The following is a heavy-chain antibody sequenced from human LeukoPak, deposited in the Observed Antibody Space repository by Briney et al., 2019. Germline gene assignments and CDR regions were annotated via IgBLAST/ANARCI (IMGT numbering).Heavy chain of an antibody. Sequence: SVKVSCKASGYTFTDYYIHWVRQAPGQGLEWMGRINPNSGDTNYPQKFQGRVTMTGDTSISAAYMELSRLRSDDTAVYYCARLPYYDSSGFYYFDYWGQGTLVTVSS. D-gene: IGHD3-22*01. CDR2: INPNSGDT. J-gene: IGHJ4*02. CDR3: ARLPYYDSSGFYYFDY. CDR1: GYTFTDYY. V-gene: IGHV1-2*06.